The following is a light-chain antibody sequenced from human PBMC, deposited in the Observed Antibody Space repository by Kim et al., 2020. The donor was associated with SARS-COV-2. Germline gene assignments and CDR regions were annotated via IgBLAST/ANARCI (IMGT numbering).Light chain of an antibody. CDR2: DVS. CDR1: SSDIGISDY. Sequence: GQSIALSCTGTSSDIGISDYVSWSQQHPGKAPKLMIYDVSKRPSGVSDRFSGSKSGNTASLTIYGLQAEDEADYYCASYTSTYTWVFGGGTQLTVL. V-gene: IGLV2-14*03. CDR3: ASYTSTYTWV. J-gene: IGLJ3*02.